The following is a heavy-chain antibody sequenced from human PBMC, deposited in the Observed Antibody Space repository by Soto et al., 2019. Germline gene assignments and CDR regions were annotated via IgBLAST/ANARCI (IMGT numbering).Heavy chain of an antibody. V-gene: IGHV3-9*01. CDR2: ISWNGGDI. CDR3: AKDHGNNFYYYGVHV. D-gene: IGHD1-1*01. J-gene: IGHJ6*02. CDR1: GFTFNDYA. Sequence: EVQLVESGGDLVQPGRSLRLSCVASGFTFNDYAMHWVRQTPGKGLEWLSGISWNGGDIGYADSVKGRFTISRDNAKNSLYLQLNSLRPDDTALYYCAKDHGNNFYYYGVHVWGQGTMVTVSS.